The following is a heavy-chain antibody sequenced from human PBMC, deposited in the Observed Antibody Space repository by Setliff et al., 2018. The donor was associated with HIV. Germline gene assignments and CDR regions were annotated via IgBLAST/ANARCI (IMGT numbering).Heavy chain of an antibody. J-gene: IGHJ5*02. D-gene: IGHD3-22*01. Sequence: ASVKVSCKASGYTFTSYDINWVRQATGQGLEWMGWINPKSDGTNYAQQFQGWITMTRDTSISTAYMELSRLRSDDTAVYYCARDLLPYYYDSKWTFDPWGQGTLVTVSS. CDR3: ARDLLPYYYDSKWTFDP. CDR2: INPKSDGT. V-gene: IGHV1-2*04. CDR1: GYTFTSYD.